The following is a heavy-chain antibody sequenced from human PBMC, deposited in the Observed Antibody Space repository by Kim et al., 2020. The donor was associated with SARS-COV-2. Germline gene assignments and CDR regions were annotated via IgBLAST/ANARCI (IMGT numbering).Heavy chain of an antibody. J-gene: IGHJ4*02. V-gene: IGHV4-39*01. CDR2: IDYSGST. CDR1: GGSISSSSYY. Sequence: SETLSLTCTVSGGSISSSSYYWGWIRQPPGKGLEWIGSIDYSGSTYYNPSLKSRVTISVDTSKNQFSLKLSSVTAADTAVYYCATVVVPAAIGSFDYWGQGTLVTVSS. D-gene: IGHD2-2*02. CDR3: ATVVVPAAIGSFDY.